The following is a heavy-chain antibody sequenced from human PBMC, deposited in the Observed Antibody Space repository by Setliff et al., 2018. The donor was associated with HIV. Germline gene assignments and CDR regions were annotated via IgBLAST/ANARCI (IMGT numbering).Heavy chain of an antibody. CDR2: ISHSSVYI. CDR1: GFTFSSYS. V-gene: IGHV3-21*01. CDR3: ARDRAGSGYGYNWFDP. Sequence: GGSLRLSCTASGFTFSSYSMSWVRQAPGKGLEWLSSISHSSVYIYYGDSMRGRFTISRDNAKNSLYLQMNSLRAEDTAVYYCARDRAGSGYGYNWFDPWGQGTLVTVSS. J-gene: IGHJ5*02. D-gene: IGHD5-12*01.